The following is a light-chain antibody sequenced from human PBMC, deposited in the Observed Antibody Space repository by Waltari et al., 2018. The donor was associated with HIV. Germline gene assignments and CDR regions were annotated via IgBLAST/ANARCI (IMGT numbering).Light chain of an antibody. J-gene: IGLJ2*01. Sequence: QSALTQPASVSGSLGQSITISCTGTSGDVGGYNFVPRYQQHPGKAPKLIIYNVNSRPSGVSIRFSGSRSANTASLTISGLQAEDEADYFCCSYTSSGPRYVLFGGGTRLTVL. V-gene: IGLV2-14*03. CDR2: NVN. CDR3: CSYTSSGPRYVL. CDR1: SGDVGGYNF.